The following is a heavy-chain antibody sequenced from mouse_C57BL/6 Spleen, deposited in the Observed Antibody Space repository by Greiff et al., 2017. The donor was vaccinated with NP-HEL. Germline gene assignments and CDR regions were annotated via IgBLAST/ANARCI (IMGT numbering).Heavy chain of an antibody. V-gene: IGHV5-17*01. Sequence: EVMLVESGGGLVKPGGSLKLSCAASGFTFSDYGMHWVRQAPEKGLEWVAYISSGSSTIYYADTVKGRFTISRDNAKNTLFLQMTSLRSEDTAMYYCARPHYGSSYGFAYWGQGTLVTVSA. CDR3: ARPHYGSSYGFAY. J-gene: IGHJ3*01. CDR2: ISSGSSTI. CDR1: GFTFSDYG. D-gene: IGHD1-1*01.